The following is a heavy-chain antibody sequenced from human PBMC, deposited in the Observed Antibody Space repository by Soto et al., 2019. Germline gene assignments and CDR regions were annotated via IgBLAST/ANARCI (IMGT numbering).Heavy chain of an antibody. Sequence: ASVEVCCKASVYTFTSYDINWVRQATGQGLEWMGWMNPNSGNTGYAQKFQGRVTMTRNTSISTAYMELSSLRSEDTAVYYCARRYYDFWSGYGDYGMDVWGQGTTVTVSS. D-gene: IGHD3-3*01. V-gene: IGHV1-8*01. J-gene: IGHJ6*02. CDR3: ARRYYDFWSGYGDYGMDV. CDR1: VYTFTSYD. CDR2: MNPNSGNT.